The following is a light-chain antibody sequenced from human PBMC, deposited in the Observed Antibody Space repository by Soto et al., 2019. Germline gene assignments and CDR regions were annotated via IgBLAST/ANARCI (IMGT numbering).Light chain of an antibody. CDR3: QQYNNWPRT. CDR2: GAS. J-gene: IGKJ1*01. Sequence: EIVMTQYPATLSLSPGERATLSCRASQSVSSDLAWYHQKPGQAPRLLIYGASTRATGIPVRFSGSGSGTEFTLTINSLQSEDFAVYYCQQYNNWPRTFGQGTKVDI. CDR1: QSVSSD. V-gene: IGKV3-15*01.